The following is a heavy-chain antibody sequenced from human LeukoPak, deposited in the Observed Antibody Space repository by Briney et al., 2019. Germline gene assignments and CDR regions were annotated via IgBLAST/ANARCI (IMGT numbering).Heavy chain of an antibody. J-gene: IGHJ3*02. CDR1: GFTFSSYA. D-gene: IGHD6-19*01. V-gene: IGHV3-23*01. CDR3: AKSGYSSGWFRAFDI. CDR2: ISGSGGNT. Sequence: PGGSLRLSCAASGFTFSSYAMSWVRQAPGKGLEWVSAISGSGGNTYYADSVKGRFSISRDNSKKTLFLQMNSLRAEDTAVYYCAKSGYSSGWFRAFDIWGQGTLVTVSS.